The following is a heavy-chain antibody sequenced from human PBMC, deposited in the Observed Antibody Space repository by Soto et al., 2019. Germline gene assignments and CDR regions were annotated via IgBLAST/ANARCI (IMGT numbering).Heavy chain of an antibody. V-gene: IGHV3-30*18. D-gene: IGHD1-7*01. CDR1: GFTFSSYG. Sequence: QVQLVESGGGVVQPGRSLRLSCAASGFTFSSYGMHWVRQAPGKGLEWVAVISYDGSNKYYADSVKGRFTISRDNSKNTLYLQMNSLRAEDTAVCYCAKDLEERYITGTTGVFDYWGQGTLVTVSS. CDR3: AKDLEERYITGTTGVFDY. J-gene: IGHJ4*02. CDR2: ISYDGSNK.